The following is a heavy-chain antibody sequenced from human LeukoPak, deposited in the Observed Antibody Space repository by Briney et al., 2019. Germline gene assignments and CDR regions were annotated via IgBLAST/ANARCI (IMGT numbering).Heavy chain of an antibody. Sequence: PGGSLRLSCAASGFTFDDYAMHWVRQAPGKGLEWVSGISWNSGSIGYADSVKGRFTISRDNAKNSLYLQMNSLRAEDTALYYCAKEPYYYDSSGYRCSGRFDPWGQGTLVTVSS. CDR1: GFTFDDYA. CDR2: ISWNSGSI. CDR3: AKEPYYYDSSGYRCSGRFDP. J-gene: IGHJ5*02. V-gene: IGHV3-9*01. D-gene: IGHD3-22*01.